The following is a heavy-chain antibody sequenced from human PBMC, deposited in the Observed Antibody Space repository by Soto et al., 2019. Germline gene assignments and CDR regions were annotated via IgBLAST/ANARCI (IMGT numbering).Heavy chain of an antibody. J-gene: IGHJ4*02. CDR1: GYTFTSYY. CDR2: INPSGGTT. CDR3: ARDWEFGY. Sequence: GASVKVSCKASGYTFTSYYMHWVRQAPGRGLEWMGVINPSGGTTIDPQKFQGRVTVTRDTSTSTVYMELSSLRSEDTAVYYCARDWEFGYWGQGTLVTVSS. D-gene: IGHD3-10*01. V-gene: IGHV1-46*01.